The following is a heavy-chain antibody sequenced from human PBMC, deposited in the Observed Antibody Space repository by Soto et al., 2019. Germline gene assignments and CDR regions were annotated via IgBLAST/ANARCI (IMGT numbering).Heavy chain of an antibody. Sequence: QVQLVQSGAEVRKPGSSVKVSCKAAGGTFSNYALSWVGQAPGQGLEWLGGIIPLFSKANYAQKFQGTATIIADESTSTAYMALSRRRSEDTAAYYCAGASVDPAIITLDYFYWHYGMGVWGQGTTVTV. CDR1: GGTFSNYA. J-gene: IGHJ6*02. CDR3: AGASVDPAIITLDYFYWHYGMGV. V-gene: IGHV1-69*01. D-gene: IGHD5-18*01. CDR2: IIPLFSKA.